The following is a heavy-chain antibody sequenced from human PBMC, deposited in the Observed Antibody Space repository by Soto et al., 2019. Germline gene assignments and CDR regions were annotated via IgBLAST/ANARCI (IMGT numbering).Heavy chain of an antibody. V-gene: IGHV4-34*01. J-gene: IGHJ6*02. D-gene: IGHD3-10*01. Sequence: SETLSLTCAVYGGSFSGYYWSWIRQPPGKGLEWIGEINHSGSTKYNPSNKSLDNKSVDTSKNQISLKMSSVTAADTAVYYCARGRAAPGGYYYGMDVWGQGTTVT. CDR3: ARGRAAPGGYYYGMDV. CDR2: INHSGST. CDR1: GGSFSGYY.